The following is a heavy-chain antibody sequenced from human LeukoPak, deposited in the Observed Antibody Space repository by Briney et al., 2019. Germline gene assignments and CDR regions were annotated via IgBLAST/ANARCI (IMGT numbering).Heavy chain of an antibody. CDR1: RGTFSGYA. CDR2: IIPIFGTA. Sequence: GASVKVSSKVSRGTFSGYATGWGRPAPGQGLEWMGGIIPIFGTANYAQKFQGRVTITADESTSTAYMELSSPRSEDTAVYYCAKIVELSNYYDRSGPSASHRWGQGTMVTVSS. J-gene: IGHJ3*01. D-gene: IGHD3-22*01. V-gene: IGHV1-69*13. CDR3: AKIVELSNYYDRSGPSASHR.